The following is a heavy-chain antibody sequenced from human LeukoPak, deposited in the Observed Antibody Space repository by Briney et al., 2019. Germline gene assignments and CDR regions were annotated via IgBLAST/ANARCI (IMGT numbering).Heavy chain of an antibody. Sequence: PSETLSLTCTVSGASFRSDPYFWGWIRQPPGKGPEWLGSIYYSGNTYYNPSLKSRVTISIDTSKNQFSLTLSSVTAADTAVYYCTRTHNKPTNWFDPWGQGTLVTVSS. J-gene: IGHJ5*02. CDR1: GASFRSDPYF. CDR2: IYYSGNT. V-gene: IGHV4-39*01. CDR3: TRTHNKPTNWFDP.